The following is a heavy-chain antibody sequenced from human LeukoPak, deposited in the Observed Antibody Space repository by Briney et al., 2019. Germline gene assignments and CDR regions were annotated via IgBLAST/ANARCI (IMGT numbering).Heavy chain of an antibody. J-gene: IGHJ4*02. D-gene: IGHD2-15*01. CDR3: ASEYCSGGSCYPVDY. V-gene: IGHV1-69*02. CDR2: IIPILDIA. CDR1: GGTFSSYT. Sequence: GASVKVSCKASGGTFSSYTISWVRQAPGQGLEWMGRIIPILDIANYAQKFQGRVTITADKSTSTAYMELSSLRSEDTAVYYCASEYCSGGSCYPVDYWGQGTLVTVSS.